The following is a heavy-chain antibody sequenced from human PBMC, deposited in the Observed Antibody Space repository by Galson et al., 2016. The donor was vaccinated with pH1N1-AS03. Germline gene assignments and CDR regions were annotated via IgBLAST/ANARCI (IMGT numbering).Heavy chain of an antibody. Sequence: LSLTCTVSGDPMSGNYWNWIRQLPGKGLEWMGYIHFSGSTIYNPSLRGRVTMSIDRSETQFSLKLTSATTADTALYFCVRQGNKYHRNAFDLWGEGTMVTVSS. CDR2: IHFSGST. CDR3: VRQGNKYHRNAFDL. V-gene: IGHV4-59*03. D-gene: IGHD2/OR15-2a*01. J-gene: IGHJ3*01. CDR1: GDPMSGNY.